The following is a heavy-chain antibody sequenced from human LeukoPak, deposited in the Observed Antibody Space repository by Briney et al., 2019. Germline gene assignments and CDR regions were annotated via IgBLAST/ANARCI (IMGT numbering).Heavy chain of an antibody. CDR3: AESSIVVVPAALAYYYYGMDV. V-gene: IGHV3-30*03. Sequence: GGSLRLSYAASGFTFSSYGMHGLGQPPPKGLAGVAFISYDGSTKYYAGSVKGRFTNSRDNSKVTLSLQMNSLRAEDTAVYYCAESSIVVVPAALAYYYYGMDVWGQGTTVTVSS. CDR1: GFTFSSYG. D-gene: IGHD2-2*01. CDR2: ISYDGSTK. J-gene: IGHJ6*02.